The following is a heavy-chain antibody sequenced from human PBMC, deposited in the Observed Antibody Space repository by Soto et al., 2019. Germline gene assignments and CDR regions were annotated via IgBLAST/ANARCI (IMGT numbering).Heavy chain of an antibody. D-gene: IGHD3-22*01. CDR3: ARAQYYYDSSGYSSHSDY. Sequence: ASVKVSCKASGYTFTSYYMHWVRQAPGQGLEWMGIINPSGGSTSYAQKFQGRVTMTRDTSTSTVYMELSSLRSEDTAVYYCARAQYYYDSSGYSSHSDYWGQGTLVTVSS. J-gene: IGHJ4*02. V-gene: IGHV1-46*01. CDR1: GYTFTSYY. CDR2: INPSGGST.